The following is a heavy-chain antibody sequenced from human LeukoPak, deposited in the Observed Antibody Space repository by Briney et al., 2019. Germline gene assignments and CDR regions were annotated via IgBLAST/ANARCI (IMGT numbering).Heavy chain of an antibody. CDR2: ISGSGGST. V-gene: IGHV3-23*01. J-gene: IGHJ4*02. D-gene: IGHD6-13*01. CDR1: RFTFWSYA. Sequence: GGSLRLSCAASRFTFWSYAVSCVRQAPGKGLEWVSAISGSGGSTYYADSVKGRFTISRDNSKNTLYLQMNSLRAEETAVYYCATFNRGVDSSRGHYWGQGTLVTVSS. CDR3: ATFNRGVDSSRGHY.